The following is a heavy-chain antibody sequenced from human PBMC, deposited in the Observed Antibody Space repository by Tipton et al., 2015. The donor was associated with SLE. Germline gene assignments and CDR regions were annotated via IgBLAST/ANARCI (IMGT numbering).Heavy chain of an antibody. CDR3: AKDRGYDFWSAYPSS. J-gene: IGHJ5*02. CDR1: GFTFTENG. Sequence: GSLRLSCAASGFTFTENGMHWVRQAPGKGLEWVAFIRYDGFNKYYSDSVKGRFTISRDDSKNTLYLQMNSLRAEDTAVYYCAKDRGYDFWSAYPSSWGQGTLVTVSS. CDR2: IRYDGFNK. D-gene: IGHD3-3*01. V-gene: IGHV3-30*02.